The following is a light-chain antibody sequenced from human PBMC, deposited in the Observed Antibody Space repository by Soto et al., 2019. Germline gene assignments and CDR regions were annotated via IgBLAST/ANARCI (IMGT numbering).Light chain of an antibody. V-gene: IGLV1-44*01. CDR3: AAWDDSLNGLV. J-gene: IGLJ1*01. Sequence: QSVLTQPPSASGTPGQKVTISCSGSSFNIGPNAVNWYQQLPGTAPKLLLYNNNQRPSGVSDRFSGSKSGTSASLAISGLQSDDEADYHCAAWDDSLNGLVFGTGTKLTVL. CDR2: NNN. CDR1: SFNIGPNA.